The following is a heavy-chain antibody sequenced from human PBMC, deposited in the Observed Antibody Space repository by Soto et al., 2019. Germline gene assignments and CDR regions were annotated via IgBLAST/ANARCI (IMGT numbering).Heavy chain of an antibody. CDR1: GFIFSDCG. D-gene: IGHD2-15*01. J-gene: IGHJ4*02. CDR2: ISSDGSDK. Sequence: QVQLVESGGGVVQPGRSLRLSCAASGFIFSDCGMHWVRQAPGKGLEWVAAISSDGSDKYYSESVKGRFTISRDNSRNTLFLQMNSLRVGDTAVYYCVKGSEVARQELDYWGQGTLVTVSS. V-gene: IGHV3-30*18. CDR3: VKGSEVARQELDY.